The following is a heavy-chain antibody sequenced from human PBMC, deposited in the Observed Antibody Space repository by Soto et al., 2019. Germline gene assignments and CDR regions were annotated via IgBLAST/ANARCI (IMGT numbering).Heavy chain of an antibody. CDR1: GFTFIGYT. J-gene: IGHJ4*02. Sequence: WGSLRLSCAASGFTFIGYTINCVRQSPGKGLEWVAVIGNSGDGTHYADSVKGRFTISRDNSKNTLYLQMESLRAEDTAVYYCVKDVWDYWGQGVLVTVSS. V-gene: IGHV3-23*01. CDR3: VKDVWDY. CDR2: IGNSGDGT. D-gene: IGHD2-21*01.